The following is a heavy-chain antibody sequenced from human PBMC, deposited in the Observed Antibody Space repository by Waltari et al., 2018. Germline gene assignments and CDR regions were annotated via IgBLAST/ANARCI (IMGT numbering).Heavy chain of an antibody. CDR1: GYTFTGYY. J-gene: IGHJ4*02. D-gene: IGHD6-19*01. CDR2: INPNSGGT. V-gene: IGHV1-2*06. CDR3: ARLPHRMAVAGYVDY. Sequence: QVQLVQSGAEVKKPGASVKVSCKASGYTFTGYYMHWVRQAPGQGLEWMGRINPNSGGTNYAQKFQGRVTMTRDTSISTAYMELSRLRSDDTAVYYCARLPHRMAVAGYVDYWGQGTLVTVSS.